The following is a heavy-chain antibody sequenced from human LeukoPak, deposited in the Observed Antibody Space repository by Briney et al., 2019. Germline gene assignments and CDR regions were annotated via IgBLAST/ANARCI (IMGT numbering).Heavy chain of an antibody. CDR2: IRSKANSYAT. Sequence: GGSLRLSCAASGFTFSGSAMHWVRQASGKGLEWVGRIRSKANSYATAYAAPVKGRFTISRDDSKNTAYLQMNSLKTEDTAVYYCTRANYDFWSGDIDYWGQGTLVTVSS. V-gene: IGHV3-73*01. D-gene: IGHD3-3*01. J-gene: IGHJ4*02. CDR1: GFTFSGSA. CDR3: TRANYDFWSGDIDY.